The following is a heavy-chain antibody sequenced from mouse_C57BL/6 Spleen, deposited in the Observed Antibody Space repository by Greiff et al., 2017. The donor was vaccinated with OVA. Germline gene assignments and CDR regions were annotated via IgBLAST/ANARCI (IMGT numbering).Heavy chain of an antibody. CDR2: INPSSGYT. CDR1: GYTFTSYW. D-gene: IGHD3-2*02. J-gene: IGHJ2*01. CDR3: ARGSSGYDFDY. V-gene: IGHV1-7*01. Sequence: QVQLQQPGAELVRPGTSVKLSCKASGYTFTSYWMHWVKQRPGQGLEWIGYINPSSGYTKYNQKFKDKATLTADKSSSTAYMQLSSLTYEDSAVYYCARGSSGYDFDYWGQGTTLTVSS.